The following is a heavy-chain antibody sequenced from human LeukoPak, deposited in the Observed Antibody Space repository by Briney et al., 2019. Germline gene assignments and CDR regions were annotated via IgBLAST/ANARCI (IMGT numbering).Heavy chain of an antibody. CDR2: ISSSSSYI. D-gene: IGHD3-16*02. CDR1: GFTFSNYS. Sequence: GGSLRLSCAASGFTFSNYSMNLVRQAPGKGLEWVSLISSSSSYIYYADSVKGRFTISRDNAKNSLYLQMNSLRAEDTAVYYCARDRGSYPVDYWGQGTLVTVSS. CDR3: ARDRGSYPVDY. V-gene: IGHV3-21*01. J-gene: IGHJ4*02.